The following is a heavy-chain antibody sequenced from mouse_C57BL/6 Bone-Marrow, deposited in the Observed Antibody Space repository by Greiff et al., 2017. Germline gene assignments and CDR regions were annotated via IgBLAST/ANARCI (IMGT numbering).Heavy chain of an antibody. J-gene: IGHJ4*01. V-gene: IGHV1-49*01. CDR3: ASEDYVRLYAMDY. Sequence: LVESGAELVRPGSSVKLSCKDSYFAFMASAMHWVKQRPGHGLEWIGSFTMYSDATEYSENFKGKATLTANTSSSTAYMELSSLTSEDSAVYYGASEDYVRLYAMDYWGQGTSVTVSS. D-gene: IGHD1-1*02. CDR2: FTMYSDAT. CDR1: YFAFMASA.